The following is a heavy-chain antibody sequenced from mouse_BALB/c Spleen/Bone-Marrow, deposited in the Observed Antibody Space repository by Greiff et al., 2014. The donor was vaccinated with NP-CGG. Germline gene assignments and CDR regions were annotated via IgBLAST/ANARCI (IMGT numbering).Heavy chain of an antibody. CDR1: GYSFTGYY. Sequence: DVQLQESGPDLVKPVASVKISCKASGYSFTGYYMHWVKQSHVKSLEWIGRINPYNGATTYNQNFKDKASLTVDKSSSTAYMELHSLTSEDSAVYYCARSWDYWGQGTTLTVSS. V-gene: IGHV1-31*01. CDR2: INPYNGAT. J-gene: IGHJ2*01. CDR3: ARSWDY. D-gene: IGHD4-1*01.